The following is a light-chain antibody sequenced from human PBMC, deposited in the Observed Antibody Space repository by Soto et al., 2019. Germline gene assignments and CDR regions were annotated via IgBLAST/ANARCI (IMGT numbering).Light chain of an antibody. V-gene: IGLV1-44*01. CDR1: SSNIGSNT. CDR3: AAWDDSLNGVV. J-gene: IGLJ2*01. Sequence: QSVLTQPPSASGTPGQRVTLSCSGSSSNIGSNTVNWYQQLPGTAPKLLIYSNNQRPSGVPDRFAGSKSGTSASLAISGLQSEDEPDYYCAAWDDSLNGVVFGGGTKLTVL. CDR2: SNN.